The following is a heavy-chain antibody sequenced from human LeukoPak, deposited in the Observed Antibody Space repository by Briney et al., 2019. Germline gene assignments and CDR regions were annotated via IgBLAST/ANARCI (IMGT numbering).Heavy chain of an antibody. CDR1: GGSFSGYY. J-gene: IGHJ4*02. Sequence: SETLSLTCAVYGGSFSGYYWSWIRQPPGKGLEWIGYIYTSGSTNYNPSLKSRVTISVDTSKNQFSLKLSSVTAADTAVYYCARHSYFDYWGQGTLVTVSS. V-gene: IGHV4-4*09. CDR3: ARHSYFDY. CDR2: IYTSGST.